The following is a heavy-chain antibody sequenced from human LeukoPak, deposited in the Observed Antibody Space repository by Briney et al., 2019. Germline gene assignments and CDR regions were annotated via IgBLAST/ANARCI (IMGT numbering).Heavy chain of an antibody. CDR2: INAGNGNT. J-gene: IGHJ4*02. V-gene: IGHV1-3*01. D-gene: IGHD6-13*01. CDR3: ARASPYSSSWYFDY. CDR1: GYTFTSYY. Sequence: ASVKVPCKASGYTFTSYYMHWVRQAHGQRLEWMGWINAGNGNTKYSQKFQGRVTITRDTSASTAYMELSSLRSEDTAVYYCARASPYSSSWYFDYWGQGTLVTVSS.